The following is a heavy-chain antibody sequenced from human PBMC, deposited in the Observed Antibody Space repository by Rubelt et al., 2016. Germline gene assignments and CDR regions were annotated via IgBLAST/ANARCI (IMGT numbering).Heavy chain of an antibody. CDR3: ARVTPSYLANWFDP. CDR2: IIPIFGTA. CDR1: GGTFSSYA. J-gene: IGHJ5*02. Sequence: QVQLVQSGAEVKKPGSSVKVSCKASGGTFSSYAISWVRQAPGQGLEWMGGIIPIFGTAIEARRFSGGVTITADESTSTAYMGLSSLRSEETAVYYCARVTPSYLANWFDPWGQGTLVTVSS. V-gene: IGHV1-69*12.